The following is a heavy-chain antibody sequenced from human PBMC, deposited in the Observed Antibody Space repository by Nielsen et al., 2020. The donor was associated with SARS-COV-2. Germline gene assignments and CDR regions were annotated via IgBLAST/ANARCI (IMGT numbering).Heavy chain of an antibody. Sequence: ASVKVSCKASGYTFTNYAMNWVRQAPGQGLEWMGWINTNTGNPTYAQGFTGRFVFSLDTSVSTAYLQISSLKAEDTAVYYCAVLYGVYYYYYGMDVWGQGTTVTVSS. CDR2: INTNTGNP. V-gene: IGHV7-4-1*02. D-gene: IGHD3-3*01. CDR1: GYTFTNYA. J-gene: IGHJ6*02. CDR3: AVLYGVYYYYYGMDV.